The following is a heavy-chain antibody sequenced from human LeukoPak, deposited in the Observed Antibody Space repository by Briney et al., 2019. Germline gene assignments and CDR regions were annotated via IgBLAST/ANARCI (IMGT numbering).Heavy chain of an antibody. CDR2: IYPGDSDT. CDR1: GYSFTSYG. V-gene: IGHV5-51*01. Sequence: GESLKTSCKGSGYSFTSYGIGWVRQMPGKGLEGMGIIYPGDSDTRYSPSFQGQFTIPADKSISTAYLQWSSLKASDTAMYYCAGHSPRGITGRVSHCGQGTLVTVSS. D-gene: IGHD1-20*01. J-gene: IGHJ4*02. CDR3: AGHSPRGITGRVSH.